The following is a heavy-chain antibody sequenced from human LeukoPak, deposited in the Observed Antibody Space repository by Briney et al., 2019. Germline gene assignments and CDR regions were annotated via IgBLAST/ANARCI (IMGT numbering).Heavy chain of an antibody. CDR3: ASAIVVVPADAFDI. D-gene: IGHD2-2*01. V-gene: IGHV3-48*01. Sequence: PGGSLRLSCAASGFTFSSYGMNWVRQAPGKGLEWVSYISSSSSTIYYADSVKGRFTISRDNAKNSLYLQMNSLRAEDTAVYYCASAIVVVPADAFDIWGQGTMVTVSS. CDR1: GFTFSSYG. CDR2: ISSSSSTI. J-gene: IGHJ3*02.